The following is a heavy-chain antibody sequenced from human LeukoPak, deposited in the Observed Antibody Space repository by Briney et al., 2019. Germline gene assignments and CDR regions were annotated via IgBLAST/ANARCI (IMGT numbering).Heavy chain of an antibody. CDR3: ARNSSGGWFDP. D-gene: IGHD6-19*01. J-gene: IGHJ5*02. CDR1: GGSISSSSYY. V-gene: IGHV4-39*01. CDR2: IYYSGST. Sequence: SETLSLTCTVSGGSISSSSYYWGWIRQPPGKGLEWIGSIYYSGSTSYNPSLKSRVTISVDTSNNQFSLKLSSVTAADTAVYYCARNSSGGWFDPWGQGTLVTVSS.